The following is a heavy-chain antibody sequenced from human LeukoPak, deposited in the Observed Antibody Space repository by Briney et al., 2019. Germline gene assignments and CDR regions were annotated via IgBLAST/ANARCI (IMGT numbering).Heavy chain of an antibody. CDR3: ATSYGGNSNFDY. D-gene: IGHD4-23*01. V-gene: IGHV1-18*01. CDR2: ISAYNGNT. Sequence: ASVKVSCKATGYNFATSGISWVRQAPGQGLEWMGWISAYNGNTNYAQKLQGRVTMTTDTSTSTAYMELRSLRSDDTAVYYCATSYGGNSNFDYWGQGTLVTVSS. J-gene: IGHJ4*02. CDR1: GYNFATSG.